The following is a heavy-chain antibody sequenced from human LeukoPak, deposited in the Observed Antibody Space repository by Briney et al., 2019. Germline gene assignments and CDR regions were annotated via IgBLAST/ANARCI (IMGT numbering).Heavy chain of an antibody. CDR1: GFTFGDYA. CDR3: TRDHISGYRSSWLFS. CDR2: IRSKAYGGTT. Sequence: GGSLRLSCTAAGFTFGDYAMSWVRQAPGKGLEWVGFIRSKAYGGTTEYAASVKGRFTISRDDSKSVAYLQMNSLKTEDTAVYYCTRDHISGYRSSWLFSWGQGTLVTVSS. D-gene: IGHD6-13*01. J-gene: IGHJ5*02. V-gene: IGHV3-49*04.